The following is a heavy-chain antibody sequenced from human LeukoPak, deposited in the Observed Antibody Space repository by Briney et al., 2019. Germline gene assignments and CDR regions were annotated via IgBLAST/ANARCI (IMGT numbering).Heavy chain of an antibody. CDR3: ARGKYYYDSSGYYRGHNYFDY. D-gene: IGHD3-22*01. J-gene: IGHJ4*02. CDR1: GYTFSSYY. CDR2: INPNSGGT. Sequence: ASVKVSCKTSGYTFSSYYIHWVRQAPGQGLEWMGWINPNSGGTNYAQKFQGRVTMTRDTSISTAYMELSRLRSDDTAVYYCARGKYYYDSSGYYRGHNYFDYWGQGTLVTVSS. V-gene: IGHV1-2*02.